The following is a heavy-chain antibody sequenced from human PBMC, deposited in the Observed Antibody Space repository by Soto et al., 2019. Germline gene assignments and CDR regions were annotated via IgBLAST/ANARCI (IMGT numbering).Heavy chain of an antibody. CDR1: GYAFTTYG. V-gene: IGHV1-18*01. J-gene: IGHJ4*02. CDR3: ATGPNPVDY. Sequence: GASVKVSCKASGYAFTTYGFSWVRQAPGQGLEWMGWISAYNGNTNYAQKFQGRVTMTEDTSTDTAYMELSSLRSEDTAVYYCATGPNPVDYWGQGTLVTVSS. CDR2: ISAYNGNT.